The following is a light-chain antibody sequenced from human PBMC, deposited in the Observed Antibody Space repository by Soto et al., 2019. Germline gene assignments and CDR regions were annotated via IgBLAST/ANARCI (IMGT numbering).Light chain of an antibody. CDR3: QQFHNYPPIT. J-gene: IGKJ5*01. CDR1: QGISSA. Sequence: IQLTQSPSSLPVSVGDRVTITCRASQGISSALAWYQQKPGKAPKLLIYDASSLESGVPSRFSGSGSGTDFTLTISSLQPEDFATYYCQQFHNYPPITFGQGTRLAIK. V-gene: IGKV1D-13*01. CDR2: DAS.